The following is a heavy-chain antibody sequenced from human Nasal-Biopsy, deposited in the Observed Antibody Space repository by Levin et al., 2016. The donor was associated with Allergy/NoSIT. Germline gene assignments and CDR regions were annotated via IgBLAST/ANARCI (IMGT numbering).Heavy chain of an antibody. D-gene: IGHD5-18*01. V-gene: IGHV4-39*02. CDR1: GDSMTSNNYY. J-gene: IGHJ4*02. Sequence: SETLSLTCSVSGDSMTSNNYYWAWIRQPPGKGLEWIGSIYYSGSTYDNPSLKSRVTISVDTSKNQFSLQLRSLSAADTAVYYCARDHYTALASYFDYWGRGTLVTVSS. CDR3: ARDHYTALASYFDY. CDR2: IYYSGST.